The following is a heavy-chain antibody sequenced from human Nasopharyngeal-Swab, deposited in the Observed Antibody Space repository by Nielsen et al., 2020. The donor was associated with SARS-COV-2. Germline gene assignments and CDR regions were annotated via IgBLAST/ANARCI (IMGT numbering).Heavy chain of an antibody. CDR3: AKDAMGYCSGDGCYGADY. D-gene: IGHD2-15*01. V-gene: IGHV3-30*18. CDR2: ISYDGSNK. J-gene: IGHJ4*02. Sequence: WIRPPPGKGLEWVAVISYDGSNKYYADSVKGRFTISRDNSKNTLYLQMNSLRAEDTAVYYCAKDAMGYCSGDGCYGADYWGQGTLVTVSS.